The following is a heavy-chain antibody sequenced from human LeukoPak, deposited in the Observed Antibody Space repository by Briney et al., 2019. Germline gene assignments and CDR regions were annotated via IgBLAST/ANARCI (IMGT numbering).Heavy chain of an antibody. CDR2: ISGSGAMT. CDR1: GFTLSNHA. V-gene: IGHV3-23*01. Sequence: GGSLRLSCAASGFTLSNHAMIWVRQAPGKGLEWVSSISGSGAMTYYADSVKGRFTISRDNAMDRLYVQMNSLRADDTAVYYCVKDRVDGSGSQFDSWGQGSLVIVSS. J-gene: IGHJ4*02. D-gene: IGHD3-10*01. CDR3: VKDRVDGSGSQFDS.